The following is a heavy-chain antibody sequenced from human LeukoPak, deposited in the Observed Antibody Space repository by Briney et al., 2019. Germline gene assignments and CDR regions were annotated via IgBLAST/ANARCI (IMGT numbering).Heavy chain of an antibody. V-gene: IGHV1-2*02. CDR2: INPNSGGT. CDR3: ARVKTRSPRAAMVNFDY. CDR1: GYTFTGYY. J-gene: IGHJ4*02. D-gene: IGHD5-18*01. Sequence: ASVKVSCKASGYTFTGYYMHWVRQAPGQGLEWMGWINPNSGGTNYAQKFQGRVTMTRDTSISTAYMELSRLRSDDTAVYYCARVKTRSPRAAMVNFDYWGQGTLVTVSS.